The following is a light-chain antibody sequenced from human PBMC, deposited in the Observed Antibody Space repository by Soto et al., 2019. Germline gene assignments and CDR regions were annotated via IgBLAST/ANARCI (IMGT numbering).Light chain of an antibody. CDR1: QPISTW. Sequence: DIQVTQYPSSLSASGGDRVTITCRASQPISTWLAWYQEKPGKAPKLLIYDASSLEGGVPSRFSGSGSGTEFTLTISGLQPDDFATYYCQRYNSYSRTFGQGTKVDIK. CDR2: DAS. CDR3: QRYNSYSRT. J-gene: IGKJ1*01. V-gene: IGKV1-5*01.